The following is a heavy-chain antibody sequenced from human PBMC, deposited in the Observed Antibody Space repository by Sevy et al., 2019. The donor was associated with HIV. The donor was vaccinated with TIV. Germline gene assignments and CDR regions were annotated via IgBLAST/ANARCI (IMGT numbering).Heavy chain of an antibody. Sequence: GGSLRLSCAASGLSFTSNGMSWVRQAPGKGLEWGAGITSGGATYYADSVKGRFTVSRDNSKNTLYLQLNNLRADDTAVFYCAGGDTPMITDLDYWGQGTLVTVSS. CDR2: ITSGGAT. CDR3: AGGDTPMITDLDY. D-gene: IGHD3-16*01. V-gene: IGHV3-23*01. J-gene: IGHJ4*02. CDR1: GLSFTSNG.